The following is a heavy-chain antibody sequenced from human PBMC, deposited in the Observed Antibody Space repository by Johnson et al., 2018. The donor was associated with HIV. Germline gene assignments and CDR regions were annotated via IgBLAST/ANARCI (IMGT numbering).Heavy chain of an antibody. Sequence: VQLVESGGGVVQPGRSLRLSCAASGFTFSSYGMHWVRQAPGKGLEWVAVIWYDGSNKYYADSVKGRFTISRDNSKNTLYLQMTSLRAEDTAVYYCATKRGAAADSVVAFDIWGQGTMVTVSS. CDR3: ATKRGAAADSVVAFDI. CDR2: IWYDGSNK. J-gene: IGHJ3*02. D-gene: IGHD6-25*01. CDR1: GFTFSSYG. V-gene: IGHV3-33*01.